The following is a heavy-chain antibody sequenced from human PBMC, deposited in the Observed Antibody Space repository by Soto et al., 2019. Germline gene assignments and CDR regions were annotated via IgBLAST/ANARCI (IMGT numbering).Heavy chain of an antibody. J-gene: IGHJ4*02. CDR2: ISYSGST. CDR3: SRHRRPGSGNWYGVDS. CDR1: GDSISSNNNY. Sequence: SETLSLTCTVSGDSISSNNNYWSWIRQPPGEGLEWIGFISYSGSTNYNPSFKSRVTISADTSNNQFSLTLTLVTAADTAVYYCSRHRRPGSGNWYGVDSWGQGILVTVSS. V-gene: IGHV4-61*05. D-gene: IGHD1-1*01.